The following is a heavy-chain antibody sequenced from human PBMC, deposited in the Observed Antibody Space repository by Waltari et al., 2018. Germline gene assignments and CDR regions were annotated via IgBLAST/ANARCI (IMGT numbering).Heavy chain of an antibody. Sequence: EVQLVQSGAEVKKPGATVKISCKVSGYTFTDYYIHWVQQAPGEGRQWMGLVDPEDGETIYAEKCQGRVTITADTSTDTAYMELSSLRSEDTAVYYCATERGGYCSGGSCSGEGHWGQGTLVTVSS. J-gene: IGHJ4*02. CDR3: ATERGGYCSGGSCSGEGH. D-gene: IGHD2-15*01. CDR2: VDPEDGET. CDR1: GYTFTDYY. V-gene: IGHV1-69-2*01.